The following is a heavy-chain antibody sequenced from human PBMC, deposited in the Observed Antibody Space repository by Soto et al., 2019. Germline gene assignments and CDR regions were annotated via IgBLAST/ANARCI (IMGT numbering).Heavy chain of an antibody. D-gene: IGHD3-22*01. CDR2: IYYSGST. J-gene: IGHJ6*02. CDR3: ARSDDSSGYYHYYYYGMDV. V-gene: IGHV4-30-4*02. Sequence: SSETLSLTCTVSGGSISSGDYYWSWIRQPPGKGLEWIGYIYYSGSTYYNPSLKSRVTISVDTSKNQFSLKLSSVTAADTAVYYCARSDDSSGYYHYYYYGMDVWGQGTTVTVSS. CDR1: GGSISSGDYY.